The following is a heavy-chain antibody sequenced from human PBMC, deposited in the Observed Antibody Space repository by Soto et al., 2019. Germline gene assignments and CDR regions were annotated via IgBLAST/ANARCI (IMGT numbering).Heavy chain of an antibody. V-gene: IGHV6-1*01. CDR1: GDSVSSNSAA. D-gene: IGHD6-19*01. Sequence: PSQTLSLTCAISGDSVSSNSAAWNWIRQSPSRGLEWLGRTYYRSKWYNDYAVSVKSRITINPDTSKNQFSLQLNSVTPEDTAVYSCERGLSGGRNNCFAPRGREPLVTFSS. J-gene: IGHJ5*02. CDR2: TYYRSKWYN. CDR3: ERGLSGGRNNCFAP.